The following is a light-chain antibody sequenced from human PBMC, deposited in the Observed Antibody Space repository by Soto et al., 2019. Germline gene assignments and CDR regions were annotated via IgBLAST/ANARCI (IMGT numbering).Light chain of an antibody. CDR2: GAA. CDR3: QQYNNWPYT. Sequence: EIVMTQSPATLSVSPGERATLSCRASQSVSSNLAGYQQKPGQAPRLLIYGAATRATGIPARFSGSGSGTDFPLTISSLQSEDFAVYYCQQYNNWPYTFGQGTKLEI. J-gene: IGKJ2*01. V-gene: IGKV3-15*01. CDR1: QSVSSN.